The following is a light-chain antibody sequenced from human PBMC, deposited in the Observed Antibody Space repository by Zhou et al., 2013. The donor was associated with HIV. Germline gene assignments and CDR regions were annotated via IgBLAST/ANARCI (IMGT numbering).Light chain of an antibody. V-gene: IGLV2-8*01. CDR2: DVS. J-gene: IGLJ2*01. CDR3: SSYAGSNVVI. Sequence: QSALTQPASVSGSPGQSIAISCIGSNSDVGAYNYVSWYQQHPGKAPKLLIYDVSQRPSGVSDRFSGSKSGNTASLTVSGLQAEDEADYYCSSYAGSNVVIFGGGTNLTVL. CDR1: NSDVGAYNY.